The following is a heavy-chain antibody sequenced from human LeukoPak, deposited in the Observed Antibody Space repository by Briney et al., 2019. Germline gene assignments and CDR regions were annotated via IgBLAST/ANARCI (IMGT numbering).Heavy chain of an antibody. D-gene: IGHD3-16*02. CDR2: IYSGGST. CDR1: GFTVSSNY. V-gene: IGHV3-53*01. CDR3: ARESITFGGVIDTYYFDY. Sequence: GGSLRLSCAASGFTVSSNYMSWVRQAPGKGLEWVSVIYSGGSTYYADSVKGRFTISRDNSKNTLYLQMNSLTAEDTAVYYCARESITFGGVIDTYYFDYWGQGTLVTVSS. J-gene: IGHJ4*02.